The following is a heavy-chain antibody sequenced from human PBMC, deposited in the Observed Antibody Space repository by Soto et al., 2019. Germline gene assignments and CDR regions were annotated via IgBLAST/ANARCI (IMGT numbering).Heavy chain of an antibody. Sequence: HPGGSLRLSCAASGFTFSSYSMNWVRQAPGKGLESVSYISSSSSTIYYADSVKGRFTISRDNANNSLYLQMNSLRDEDTAVYYCAREPDVAGLWPHYYYSGMDVWGQGTTVTVSS. CDR1: GFTFSSYS. CDR3: AREPDVAGLWPHYYYSGMDV. J-gene: IGHJ6*02. CDR2: ISSSSSTI. D-gene: IGHD5-18*01. V-gene: IGHV3-48*02.